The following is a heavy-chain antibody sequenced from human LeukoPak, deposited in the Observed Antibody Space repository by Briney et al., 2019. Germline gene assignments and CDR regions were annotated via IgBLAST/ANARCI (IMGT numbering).Heavy chain of an antibody. CDR2: ISMDGVNT. V-gene: IGHV3-43*01. D-gene: IGHD5-18*01. J-gene: IGHJ4*02. CDR3: VKGRRRGYAYGTLES. CDR1: GFTFDYYT. Sequence: GGSLRLSCAASGFTFDYYTMYWVRQGPEKGLEWVSLISMDGVNTFYADSVKGRFTISRDNNKNSLYLQMNGLRTDDTGLYYCVKGRRRGYAYGTLESWGQGTLVAVSS.